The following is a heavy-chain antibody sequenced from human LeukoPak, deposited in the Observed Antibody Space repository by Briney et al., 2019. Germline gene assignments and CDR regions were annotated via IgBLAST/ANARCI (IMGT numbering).Heavy chain of an antibody. CDR1: GGSISSCY. Sequence: PSETLSLTCTVSGGSISSCYWSWIRQPPGKGLEWIGYIYYSGSTNYNPSLKSRVTISVDTSKNQFSLKLSSVTAADTAVYYCAREVVRYCSGGSCYPTDAFDIWGQGTMVTVSS. CDR3: AREVVRYCSGGSCYPTDAFDI. D-gene: IGHD2-15*01. V-gene: IGHV4-59*01. CDR2: IYYSGST. J-gene: IGHJ3*02.